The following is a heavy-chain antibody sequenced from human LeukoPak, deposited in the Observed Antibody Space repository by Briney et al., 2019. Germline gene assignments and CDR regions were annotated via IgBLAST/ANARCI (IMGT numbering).Heavy chain of an antibody. CDR3: ARDRIQEKVKFDY. Sequence: GGSLRLSCAASGFTFSSFEMNWVRQAPGEGLEWISYITSSGSTIFYADSVKGRFTISRDNAKNSLYLQMNSLRAEDTAVYFCARDRIQEKVKFDYWGQGTLVTISS. CDR1: GFTFSSFE. CDR2: ITSSGSTI. V-gene: IGHV3-48*03. J-gene: IGHJ4*02. D-gene: IGHD5-18*01.